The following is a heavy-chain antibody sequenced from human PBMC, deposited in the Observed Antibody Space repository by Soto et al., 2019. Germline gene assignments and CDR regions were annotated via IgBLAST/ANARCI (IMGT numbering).Heavy chain of an antibody. Sequence: SETLSLTCTFSGDSIISSDFYCGWVRQPPGKGLEWIGSIFYLGSSYYNPSLKSRVTMSVDTSKNQFSLRLRSVTAADTALYFCARHSLALRKNNWFDPWGQGIMVTVSS. D-gene: IGHD3-3*02. CDR2: IFYLGSS. CDR3: ARHSLALRKNNWFDP. V-gene: IGHV4-39*01. J-gene: IGHJ5*02. CDR1: GDSIISSDFY.